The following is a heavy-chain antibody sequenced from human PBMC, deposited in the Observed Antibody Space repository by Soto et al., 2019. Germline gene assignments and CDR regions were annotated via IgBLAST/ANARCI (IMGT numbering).Heavy chain of an antibody. CDR1: GGSISSYY. J-gene: IGHJ4*02. CDR2: IYYSGST. D-gene: IGHD3-22*01. CDR3: ASGIDYYDSSGYVFDS. Sequence: PSETLSLTCTVSGGSISSYYWSWIRQPPGKGLEWIGYIYYSGSTNYNPSLKSRVTISVDTSKNQFSLKLSSVTAADTAVYYCASGIDYYDSSGYVFDSWGQGTLVTVSS. V-gene: IGHV4-59*01.